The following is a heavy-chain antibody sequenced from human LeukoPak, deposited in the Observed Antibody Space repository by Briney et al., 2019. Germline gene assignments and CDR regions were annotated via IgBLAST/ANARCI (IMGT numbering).Heavy chain of an antibody. Sequence: GASVKVSCKASGYTFTSYGISWVRQAPGQGLEWMGWISAYNGNTNYAQKLQGRVTMTTDTSTSTAHMELRSLRSDDTAVYYCARDLRATIFGGPTGWFDPWGQGTLVTVSS. J-gene: IGHJ5*02. CDR3: ARDLRATIFGGPTGWFDP. CDR1: GYTFTSYG. CDR2: ISAYNGNT. V-gene: IGHV1-18*01. D-gene: IGHD3-3*01.